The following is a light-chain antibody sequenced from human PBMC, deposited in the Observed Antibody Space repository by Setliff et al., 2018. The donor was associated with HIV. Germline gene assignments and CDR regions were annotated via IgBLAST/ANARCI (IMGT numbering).Light chain of an antibody. J-gene: IGLJ1*01. V-gene: IGLV2-23*02. CDR3: SSYAGSSTFSYV. CDR2: DVS. Sequence: QSVLTQSASVSGSPGQSITISCTGTSSDIGDYNFVSWYQQHPGKAPKLMIYDVSKRPSGVSNRFSGSKSGSTASLTISGLQAEDEADYYCSSYAGSSTFSYVFGTGTKVTVL. CDR1: SSDIGDYNF.